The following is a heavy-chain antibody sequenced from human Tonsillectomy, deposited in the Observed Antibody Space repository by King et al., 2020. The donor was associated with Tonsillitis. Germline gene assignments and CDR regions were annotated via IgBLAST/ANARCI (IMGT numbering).Heavy chain of an antibody. J-gene: IGHJ4*02. D-gene: IGHD1-26*01. V-gene: IGHV3-30-3*01. CDR2: LVYDGSRE. Sequence: VQLVESGGGVVQPGRSLRLSCAASGFTFINYAMHWVRQAPGKGLEWVAVLVYDGSREHYADSVKGRVTISRDNSNNTLYLQMHSLRAEDTAVYYCARGLAPIVSVPDCWGQGTLVTVSS. CDR3: ARGLAPIVSVPDC. CDR1: GFTFINYA.